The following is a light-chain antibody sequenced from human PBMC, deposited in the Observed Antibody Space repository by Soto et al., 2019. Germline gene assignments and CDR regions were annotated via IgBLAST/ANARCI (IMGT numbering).Light chain of an antibody. CDR1: QIFSSN. J-gene: IGKJ1*01. V-gene: IGKV3-15*01. CDR3: QQYNNGPLT. Sequence: EIVMTHSPATLSVSPGERATLSCRSSQIFSSNLAWYQQKPGQATRLLIYGASTRATGIPARFSGSGSGTEFTLTISSLQSEEFAVYYCQQYNNGPLTFGHGTKVEIK. CDR2: GAS.